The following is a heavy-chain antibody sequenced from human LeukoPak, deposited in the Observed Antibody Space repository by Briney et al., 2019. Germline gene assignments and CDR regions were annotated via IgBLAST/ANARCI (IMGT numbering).Heavy chain of an antibody. V-gene: IGHV4-38-2*02. CDR3: ARNGGSGSPFDY. D-gene: IGHD3-10*01. Sequence: KPSETLSLTCTVSGYSISSGYYWGWIRQPPGKGLEWIGSIYHAENTYYNPSLKSRVTISVDTSKNQFSLNLTSVTAADTAVYYCARNGGSGSPFDYWGQGTLVTVSS. CDR2: IYHAENT. J-gene: IGHJ4*02. CDR1: GYSISSGYY.